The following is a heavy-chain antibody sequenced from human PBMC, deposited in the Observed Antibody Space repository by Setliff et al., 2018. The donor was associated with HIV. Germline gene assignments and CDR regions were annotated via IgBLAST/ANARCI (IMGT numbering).Heavy chain of an antibody. V-gene: IGHV4-34*01. Sequence: PSETLSLTCAVFGESFSGYYWSWIRQPPGKGLEWIGEINHSGNTNYNPSLKSRVTISIDTSKNQFSLKLSSVTAADTAVYYCARGSSGWTFDYWGQGTLVTVSS. CDR2: INHSGNT. D-gene: IGHD6-19*01. CDR1: GESFSGYY. CDR3: ARGSSGWTFDY. J-gene: IGHJ4*02.